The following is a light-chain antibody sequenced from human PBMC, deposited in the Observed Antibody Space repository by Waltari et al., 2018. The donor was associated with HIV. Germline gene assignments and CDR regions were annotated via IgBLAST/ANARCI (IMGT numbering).Light chain of an antibody. J-gene: IGLJ2*01. Sequence: QAVVTQEPALTVSPGGTVTLTCGSSSGPVTSGHYPHWFQQKPGQAPRALMYDTNNKHSWAPARCSGSLLWGKAALGLSGAQPEDEADYFCLLSYSGARPAIFGGGTKLSVL. CDR1: SGPVTSGHY. CDR3: LLSYSGARPAI. V-gene: IGLV7-46*01. CDR2: DTN.